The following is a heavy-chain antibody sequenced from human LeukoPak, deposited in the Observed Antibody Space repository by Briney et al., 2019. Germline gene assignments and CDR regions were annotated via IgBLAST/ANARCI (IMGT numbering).Heavy chain of an antibody. CDR1: GFTVSSNY. Sequence: PGGSLRLSCAASGFTVSSNYMSWVRQAPGKGLEWVSVIYSGGSTYYADSVKGRFTISRDNSKNTVFPQLNSLRAEDTAVYYCARYHYDSSGYPYYFDYWGQGTLVTVSS. J-gene: IGHJ4*02. CDR2: IYSGGST. D-gene: IGHD3-22*01. CDR3: ARYHYDSSGYPYYFDY. V-gene: IGHV3-66*01.